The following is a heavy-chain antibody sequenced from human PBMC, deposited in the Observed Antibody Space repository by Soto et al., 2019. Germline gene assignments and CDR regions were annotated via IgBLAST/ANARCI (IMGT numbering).Heavy chain of an antibody. J-gene: IGHJ5*02. CDR3: ARSGYCSGGSCSFNWFDP. D-gene: IGHD2-15*01. Sequence: QVQLQESGPGLVQPSETLSLTCTVSGASVSSSSYYWSWIRQPLGKGLEWIGYIYYSGSTNYSPSLKRRVTISIDTSKNPFSLKLSSVTAADSAVYYCARSGYCSGGSCSFNWFDPWGQGTLVTVSS. CDR1: GASVSSSSYY. CDR2: IYYSGST. V-gene: IGHV4-61*01.